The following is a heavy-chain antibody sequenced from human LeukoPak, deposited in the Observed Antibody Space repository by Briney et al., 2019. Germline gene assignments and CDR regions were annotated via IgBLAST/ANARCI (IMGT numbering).Heavy chain of an antibody. V-gene: IGHV4-34*01. CDR1: GGSFSGYY. CDR3: AILYASSGYYYFDY. D-gene: IGHD3-22*01. Sequence: SETLSLTCAAYGGSFSGYYWSWIRQPPGKGLEWIGEINHSGNINYNPSLKSRVSISKDTSKNQFSLKLSSVTAADTAVYYCAILYASSGYYYFDYWGQGTLVTVSS. J-gene: IGHJ4*02. CDR2: INHSGNI.